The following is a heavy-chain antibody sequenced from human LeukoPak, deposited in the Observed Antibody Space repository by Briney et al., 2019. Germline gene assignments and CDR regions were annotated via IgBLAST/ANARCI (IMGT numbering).Heavy chain of an antibody. V-gene: IGHV1-69*04. CDR3: ARALEGFDY. D-gene: IGHD3-3*01. CDR1: GGTFSSYA. CDR2: IIPILGIA. Sequence: GASVKVSCKASGGTFSSYAISWVRQAPGQGLEWMGRIIPILGIANYAQKFQGRVTITADKFTSTAYMELSSLRSEDTAVYYCARALEGFDYWGQGTLVTVSS. J-gene: IGHJ4*02.